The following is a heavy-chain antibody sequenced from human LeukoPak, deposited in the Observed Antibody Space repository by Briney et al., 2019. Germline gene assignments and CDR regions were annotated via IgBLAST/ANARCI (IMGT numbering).Heavy chain of an antibody. Sequence: SETLSLTCTVSGGSISSYYWSRIRQPPGKGLEWIGYIYYSGSTNYNPSLKSRVTVSVDTSKNQFSLKLSSVTAADTAVYYCARAGTLTSFDPWGQGTLVTVSS. CDR3: ARAGTLTSFDP. CDR2: IYYSGST. CDR1: GGSISSYY. V-gene: IGHV4-59*01. J-gene: IGHJ5*02. D-gene: IGHD3-9*01.